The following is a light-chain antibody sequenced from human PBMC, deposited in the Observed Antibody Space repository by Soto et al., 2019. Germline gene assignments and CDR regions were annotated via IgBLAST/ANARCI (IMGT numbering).Light chain of an antibody. CDR2: AVS. CDR3: QQTYSTPWT. J-gene: IGKJ1*01. V-gene: IGKV1-39*01. Sequence: DIPLTQSPSSLSASVGDRVTITCRASQTIKNYLNWYQQKPGKAPKLLMFAVSSLPSGVPSRFSGSRSGTDFTLTINSLQSEDFATYSCQQTYSTPWTFGQGTNVEVK. CDR1: QTIKNY.